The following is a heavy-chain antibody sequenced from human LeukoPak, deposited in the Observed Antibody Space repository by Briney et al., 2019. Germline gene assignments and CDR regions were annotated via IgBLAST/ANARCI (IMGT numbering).Heavy chain of an antibody. D-gene: IGHD4-17*01. Sequence: PSETLSLTRSLSGRSISGYYWSWIRQPPRKGLEWVGDICYSGSTPYNPPLKSRVTISVDTSKTEFSLELSSVTAADTAVYYCARDPYGDYFDYWGQGTLVTVST. CDR1: GRSISGYY. CDR2: ICYSGST. CDR3: ARDPYGDYFDY. J-gene: IGHJ4*02. V-gene: IGHV4-59*01.